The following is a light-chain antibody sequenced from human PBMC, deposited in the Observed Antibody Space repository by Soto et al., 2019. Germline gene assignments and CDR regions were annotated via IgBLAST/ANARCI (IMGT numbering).Light chain of an antibody. CDR2: DNH. J-gene: IGLJ1*01. CDR3: GTWDSSLSAYV. Sequence: QSVLTQPPSVSAAPGQKVTISCSGSSSNIGNDYVSWYQQPPGTAPKLLIYDNHKRPSGIPDRFSGSKSGTSATLGITGLQTGDEADYYCGTWDSSLSAYVFGTGTKVTVL. CDR1: SSNIGNDY. V-gene: IGLV1-51*01.